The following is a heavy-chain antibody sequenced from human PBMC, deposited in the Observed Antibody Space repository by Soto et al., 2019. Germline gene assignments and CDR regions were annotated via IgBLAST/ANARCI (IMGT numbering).Heavy chain of an antibody. V-gene: IGHV1-69*13. CDR1: RVAFSKFI. CDR3: AKVRYSSPMGYYYGMDV. Sequence: RASGKVCCKASRVAFSKFIVTWVRQAPGLGLEWVGGIIPIFGTANYAQKFQGRVTITADESTSTSYMEVNNLRSEDTAVYYCAKVRYSSPMGYYYGMDVWGQGTTVTVSS. CDR2: IIPIFGTA. J-gene: IGHJ6*02. D-gene: IGHD6-19*01.